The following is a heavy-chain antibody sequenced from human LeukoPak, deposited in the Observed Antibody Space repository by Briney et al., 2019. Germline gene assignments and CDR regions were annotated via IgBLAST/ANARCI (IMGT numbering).Heavy chain of an antibody. CDR1: GGSISSGDYY. CDR3: ARGGIRFGEFP. V-gene: IGHV4-30-4*01. J-gene: IGHJ5*02. D-gene: IGHD3-10*01. Sequence: TSETLSLTCTVSGGSISSGDYYWSWIRQPPGKGLEWIGYIYYSGSTYYNPSLKSRVTISVDTSKNQFSLKLSSVTAADTAVYFCARGGIRFGEFPWGQGTLVTVSS. CDR2: IYYSGST.